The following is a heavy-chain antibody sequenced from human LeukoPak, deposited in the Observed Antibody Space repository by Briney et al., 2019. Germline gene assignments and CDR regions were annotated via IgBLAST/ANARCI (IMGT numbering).Heavy chain of an antibody. CDR2: IYYSGST. CDR3: ARRGYSYGYYFDY. V-gene: IGHV4-59*08. CDR1: GGSISSYY. Sequence: SETLSLTCTVSGGSISSYYWSWIRQPPGKGLEWIGYIYYSGSTSYNPSLKSRVTISVDTSKNQFSLKLSSVTAADTAVYYCARRGYSYGYYFDYWGQGTLVTVSS. J-gene: IGHJ4*02. D-gene: IGHD5-18*01.